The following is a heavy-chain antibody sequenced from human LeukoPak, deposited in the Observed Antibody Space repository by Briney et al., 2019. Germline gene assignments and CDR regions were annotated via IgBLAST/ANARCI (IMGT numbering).Heavy chain of an antibody. CDR2: MNPKSGNT. D-gene: IGHD3-10*01. Sequence: SVKVSCKASGYTFTSYDINWVRQVTGQGLEWMGWMNPKSGNTGYAQKFQGRVTITRNTSISTAYMEVSSLRYEDTAVYYCAKDQGSGSGSYSWGYFDYWGQGTLVTVSS. J-gene: IGHJ4*02. V-gene: IGHV1-8*03. CDR3: AKDQGSGSGSYSWGYFDY. CDR1: GYTFTSYD.